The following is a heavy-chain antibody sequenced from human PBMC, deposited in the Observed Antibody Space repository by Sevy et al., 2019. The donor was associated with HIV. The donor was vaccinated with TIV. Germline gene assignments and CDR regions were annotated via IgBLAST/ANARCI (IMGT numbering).Heavy chain of an antibody. D-gene: IGHD2-21*02. CDR3: AKTLQKLPFHPHYFDY. CDR1: GFALRSYT. V-gene: IGHV3-23*01. J-gene: IGHJ4*02. CDR2: ISATGGST. Sequence: GRSLRLSCGVSGFALRSYTMNWVRQAPGKGLEWVASISATGGSTYYADSVKGRFTISRDVSKSTLYLQMNSLTAEDTAMFYCAKTLQKLPFHPHYFDYWGQGTLVTVSS.